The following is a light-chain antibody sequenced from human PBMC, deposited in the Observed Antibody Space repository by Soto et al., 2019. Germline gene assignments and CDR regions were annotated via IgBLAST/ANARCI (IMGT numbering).Light chain of an antibody. J-gene: IGKJ5*01. CDR1: QSVSSN. V-gene: IGKV3-20*01. CDR2: GAS. Sequence: EIVMTQSPATLSVSPGERATLSCRASQSVSSNLAWYQQKPGQAPRLLMYGASSRATGIPDRFSGSGSGTDFTLTISRLEPEDFAVYYCQRYGSSAITFGQGTRLEI. CDR3: QRYGSSAIT.